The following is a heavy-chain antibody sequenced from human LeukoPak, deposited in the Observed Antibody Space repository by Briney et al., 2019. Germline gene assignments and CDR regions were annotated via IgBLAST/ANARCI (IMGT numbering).Heavy chain of an antibody. CDR3: ARELWFANAPGSWLDP. CDR1: GGSISSSTYY. CDR2: IYYSGST. J-gene: IGHJ5*02. Sequence: SETLSLTCTVSGGSISSSTYYWGWIRQPPGKGLEWIGNIYYSGSTYYNPSLKSRVTISVDTSKNQFSLKLSSVTAADTAVYYCARELWFANAPGSWLDPWGQGTLVTVST. D-gene: IGHD3-10*01. V-gene: IGHV4-39*07.